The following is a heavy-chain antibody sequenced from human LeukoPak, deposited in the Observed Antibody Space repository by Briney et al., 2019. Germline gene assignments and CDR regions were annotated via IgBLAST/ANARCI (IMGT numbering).Heavy chain of an antibody. V-gene: IGHV4-59*08. J-gene: IGHJ6*03. CDR3: ANNVLRYFDWLPKLANYYYYYMDV. D-gene: IGHD3-9*01. Sequence: SETLSLTCTVSGGSISSYYWSWIRQPPGKGLEWIGYIYYSGSTNYNPSLKSRVTISVDTSKNQFSLKLSSVTAADTAVYYCANNVLRYFDWLPKLANYYYYYMDVWGKGTTVTVAS. CDR2: IYYSGST. CDR1: GGSISSYY.